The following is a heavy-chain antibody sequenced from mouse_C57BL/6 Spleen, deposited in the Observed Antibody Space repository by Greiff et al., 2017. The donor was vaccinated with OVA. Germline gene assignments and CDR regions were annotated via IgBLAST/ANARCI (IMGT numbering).Heavy chain of an antibody. J-gene: IGHJ4*01. CDR3: AREGFDAMDY. CDR1: GYIFTSYW. V-gene: IGHV1-53*01. Sequence: QVQLQQPGTELVKPGASVKLSCKASGYIFTSYWMHWVKQRPGQGLEWIGNINPNNGGTNYNEKFKSKNTLTVDKSSSTAYMQLSSLTSEDSTVYYCAREGFDAMDYWGQGTSVTVSS. CDR2: INPNNGGT.